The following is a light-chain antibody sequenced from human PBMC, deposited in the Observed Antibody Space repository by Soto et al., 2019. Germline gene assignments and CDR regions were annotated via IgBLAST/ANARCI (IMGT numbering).Light chain of an antibody. V-gene: IGLV2-8*01. CDR1: SSDIGAYNF. Sequence: QSALTQPPSASGSPGQSVSISCTGTSSDIGAYNFVSWYQQHPGKAPRLMIYGVSKRPSGVPDRFSGSKSGNTASLTVSGLQAEDEGDYYCTSYTNIASLDVFGTGTKVTVL. J-gene: IGLJ1*01. CDR3: TSYTNIASLDV. CDR2: GVS.